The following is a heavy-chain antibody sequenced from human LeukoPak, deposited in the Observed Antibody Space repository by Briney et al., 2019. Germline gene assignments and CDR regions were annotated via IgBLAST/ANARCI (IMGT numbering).Heavy chain of an antibody. D-gene: IGHD5-24*01. V-gene: IGHV1-8*01. CDR2: MNPNSGNT. J-gene: IGHJ4*02. CDR1: GYTFTSYD. Sequence: ASVTVSCKASGYTFTSYDINWVRQATGQGLEWMGWMNPNSGNTGYAQKFQGRVTMTRNTSISTAYMELSSLRSEDTAVYYCARGYRRDGYNFDYWGQGTLVTVSS. CDR3: ARGYRRDGYNFDY.